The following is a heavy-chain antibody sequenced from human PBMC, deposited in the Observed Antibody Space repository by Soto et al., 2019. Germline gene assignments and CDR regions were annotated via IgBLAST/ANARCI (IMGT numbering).Heavy chain of an antibody. J-gene: IGHJ4*02. CDR2: IYYSGST. Sequence: QLQVQESGPGLMKPSETLSLTCTVSGGSVSSSNYYWGWIRQPPGKGLEWIGTIYYSGSTSYNPSLKSRVTIYVDTSKNRFSLKLTSVTSADTAIYFCARHRGSQSRYYVDYWGQGTLVTVSS. CDR1: GGSVSSSNYY. CDR3: ARHRGSQSRYYVDY. V-gene: IGHV4-39*01. D-gene: IGHD1-26*01.